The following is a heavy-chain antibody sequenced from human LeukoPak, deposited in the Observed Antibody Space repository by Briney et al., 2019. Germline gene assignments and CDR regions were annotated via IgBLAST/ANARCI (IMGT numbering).Heavy chain of an antibody. V-gene: IGHV1-69*13. D-gene: IGHD2-2*01. J-gene: IGHJ4*02. Sequence: SVKVSCKASGGAFSSYAISWVRQAPGQGLEWMGGIIPIFGTANYAQKFQGRVTITADESTSTAYMELSSLRSEDTAVYYCARSLGTDQLLLRTFDYWGQGTLVTVSS. CDR1: GGAFSSYA. CDR3: ARSLGTDQLLLRTFDY. CDR2: IIPIFGTA.